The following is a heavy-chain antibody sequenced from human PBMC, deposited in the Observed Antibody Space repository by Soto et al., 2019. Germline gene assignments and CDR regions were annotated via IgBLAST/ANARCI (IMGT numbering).Heavy chain of an antibody. V-gene: IGHV1-46*01. Sequence: TSLELSCKASGYTFTSNYMHCVRPATRQGLEWMGIINPSGGSTTYAQKFQDRVIMTRDTSTSTVYMELSSLSSEDTAVYYCARTGSGSTYSYYYGMDVWGQGTTV. D-gene: IGHD2-15*01. CDR2: INPSGGST. CDR3: ARTGSGSTYSYYYGMDV. CDR1: GYTFTSNY. J-gene: IGHJ6*02.